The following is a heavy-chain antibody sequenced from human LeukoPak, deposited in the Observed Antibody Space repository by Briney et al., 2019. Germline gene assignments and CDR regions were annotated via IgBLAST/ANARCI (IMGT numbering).Heavy chain of an antibody. CDR3: ARSSGWLDY. J-gene: IGHJ4*02. CDR1: GDSFSSNSAA. Sequence: SQTLSLTCAISGDSFSSNSAAWNWNRQSPSRGLEWLGRTYYRSKWFNGYAVSVKSRITINPDTSKNQFSLQLNSVTPEDTAVYYCARSSGWLDYWGQGTLVTVSS. V-gene: IGHV6-1*01. D-gene: IGHD6-19*01. CDR2: TYYRSKWFN.